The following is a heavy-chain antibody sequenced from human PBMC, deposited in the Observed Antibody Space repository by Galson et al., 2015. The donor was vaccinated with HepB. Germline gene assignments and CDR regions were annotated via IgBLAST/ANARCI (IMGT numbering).Heavy chain of an antibody. V-gene: IGHV1-18*01. D-gene: IGHD3-10*01. J-gene: IGHJ5*02. CDR3: ARDHGFRELLPDP. CDR1: GYTFTRYG. CDR2: ISAYNGNT. Sequence: SVKVSCKASGYTFTRYGISWVRQAPGQGLEWMGWISAYNGNTNYAQKLQGRVTMTIDTSTSIAYMELRSLRSDDTAVYYCARDHGFRELLPDPWGQGTLVTVSS.